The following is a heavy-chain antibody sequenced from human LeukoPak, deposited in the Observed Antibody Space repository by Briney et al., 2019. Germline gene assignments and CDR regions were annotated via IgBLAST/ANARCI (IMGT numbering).Heavy chain of an antibody. CDR1: GGTFSSYA. CDR3: TSTYYYDSSGYQGPFDY. D-gene: IGHD3-22*01. Sequence: ASVKVSCKASGGTFSSYAIGWVRQAPGQGLEWMGGIIPIFGTANYAQKFQGRVTITADESTSTAYMELSSLRSEDTAVYYCTSTYYYDSSGYQGPFDYWGQGTLVTVSS. CDR2: IIPIFGTA. V-gene: IGHV1-69*13. J-gene: IGHJ4*02.